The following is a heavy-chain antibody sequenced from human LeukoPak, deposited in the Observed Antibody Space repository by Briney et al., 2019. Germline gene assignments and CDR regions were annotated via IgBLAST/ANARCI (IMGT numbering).Heavy chain of an antibody. CDR1: GFTFSNYA. D-gene: IGHD4-23*01. CDR2: ISGSGGST. Sequence: GGSLRLSCAASGFTFSNYAMSWARQAPGKGLEWVSAISGSGGSTYYADSVKGRFTISRDNSKNTLYLQMNGLRAEDTAVYYCARDYGGNRLDIWGQGTMVAVSS. J-gene: IGHJ3*02. V-gene: IGHV3-23*01. CDR3: ARDYGGNRLDI.